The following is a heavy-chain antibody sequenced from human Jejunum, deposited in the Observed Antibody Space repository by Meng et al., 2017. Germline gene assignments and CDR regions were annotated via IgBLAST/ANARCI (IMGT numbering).Heavy chain of an antibody. J-gene: IGHJ4*02. CDR2: TYYRPEWHN. V-gene: IGHV6-1*01. CDR3: TTWYGEY. CDR1: GDSVSSNRAL. D-gene: IGHD3-10*01. Sequence: QVQLQQSGPGLVRPPQTLSLTCAISGDSVSSNRALWHWVRQSPSRGLEWLGQTYYRPEWHNHYGVSVRGRITINADTSRNHFSLHLDSVTPEDMAVYYCTTWYGEYWGQGTLVTVSS.